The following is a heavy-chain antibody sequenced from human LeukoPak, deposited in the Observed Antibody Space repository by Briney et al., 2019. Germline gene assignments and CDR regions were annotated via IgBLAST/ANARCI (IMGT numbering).Heavy chain of an antibody. CDR2: INHSGST. V-gene: IGHV4-34*01. Sequence: SETLSLTCAVYGDFFSGYYWSWIRQPPGKGLEWIGEINHSGSTNYNPSPKSRVTISLDTSKNQFSLKLSSVTAADTAVYYCAGAVGSGSFQTYYYYMDVWGKGTTVTISS. D-gene: IGHD3-10*01. J-gene: IGHJ6*03. CDR1: GDFFSGYY. CDR3: AGAVGSGSFQTYYYYMDV.